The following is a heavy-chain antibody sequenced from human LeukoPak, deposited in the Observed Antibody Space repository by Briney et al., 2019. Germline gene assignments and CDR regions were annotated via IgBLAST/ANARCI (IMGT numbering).Heavy chain of an antibody. V-gene: IGHV1-2*02. D-gene: IGHD2/OR15-2a*01. Sequence: ASVKVSCKASGYTFTSYAMNWVRQAPGQGLEWMGWINPNTGDTNYPQKFQGRVTMTSNTSITTAYMQITRLRSDDTAVYYCARERISRFDSWGQGTLVTVSS. CDR3: ARERISRFDS. CDR2: INPNTGDT. CDR1: GYTFTSYA. J-gene: IGHJ4*02.